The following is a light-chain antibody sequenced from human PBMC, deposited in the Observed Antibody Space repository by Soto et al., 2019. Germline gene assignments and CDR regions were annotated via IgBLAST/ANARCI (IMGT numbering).Light chain of an antibody. Sequence: QSALTHPASVSGAPGQSITISGAGTSSDIGGYNYVSWYQQHPGKAPKVMIYEVSNRPSGVSNRFSGSKSGNTASLTISGLQAEDEADYYCSSYTSSSTLYVFGTGTKVTV. CDR3: SSYTSSSTLYV. CDR2: EVS. J-gene: IGLJ1*01. CDR1: SSDIGGYNY. V-gene: IGLV2-14*01.